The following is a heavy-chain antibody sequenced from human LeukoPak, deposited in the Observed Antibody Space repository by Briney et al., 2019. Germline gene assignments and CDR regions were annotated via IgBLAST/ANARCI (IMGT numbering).Heavy chain of an antibody. J-gene: IGHJ4*02. D-gene: IGHD6-19*01. CDR1: GGSISSSSYY. Sequence: PSETLSLTCTVSGGSISSSSYYWGWIRQPPGKGLEWIGSIHYSGSTYYNSSLKSRVTISVDTSKNQFSLKLNSVSAADTAVYYRARRKIEVAGIIDYWGQGTLVTVSS. CDR3: ARRKIEVAGIIDY. V-gene: IGHV4-39*01. CDR2: IHYSGST.